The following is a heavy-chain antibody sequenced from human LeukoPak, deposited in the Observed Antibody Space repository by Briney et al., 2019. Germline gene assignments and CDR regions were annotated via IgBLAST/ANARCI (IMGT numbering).Heavy chain of an antibody. CDR3: ARGLDYDSSGYYYGGVTGDY. D-gene: IGHD3-22*01. V-gene: IGHV4-34*01. J-gene: IGHJ4*02. CDR2: INHSGST. CDR1: GGSFSGYY. Sequence: PSETLSLTCAVYGGSFSGYYWSWIRQPPGKGLEWIGEINHSGSTNYNPSLKSRVTISVDTSKNQFSLKLSSVTAADTAVYYCARGLDYDSSGYYYGGVTGDYWGQGTLVTVSS.